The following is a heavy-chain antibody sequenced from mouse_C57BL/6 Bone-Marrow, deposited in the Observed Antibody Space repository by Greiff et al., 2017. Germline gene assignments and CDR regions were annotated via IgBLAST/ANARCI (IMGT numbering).Heavy chain of an antibody. CDR2: INPNYGTT. CDR3: ASHYDYDGVAY. D-gene: IGHD2-4*01. V-gene: IGHV1-39*01. Sequence: VQLQQSGPELVKPGASVKISCKASGYSFTDYNMNWVKQSNGKSLEWIGVINPNYGTTSYNQKFKGKANLTVDKSSSTAYMQLNSLTSEDSAAYYCASHYDYDGVAYWGQGTLVTVAA. CDR1: GYSFTDYN. J-gene: IGHJ3*01.